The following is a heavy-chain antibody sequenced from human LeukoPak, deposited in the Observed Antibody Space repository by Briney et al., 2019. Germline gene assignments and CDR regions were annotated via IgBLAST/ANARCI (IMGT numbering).Heavy chain of an antibody. D-gene: IGHD6-13*01. CDR3: ARRGSSWDDAFEI. V-gene: IGHV4-59*08. CDR1: GGSISSYY. Sequence: PSETLSLTCTVSGGSISSYYWSWIRQPPGKGLEWIGYIYYSGSTNYNPSLKSRVTISVDTSKNQFSLKLSSVTAADTAVYYCARRGSSWDDAFEIWGQGTMVTVSS. J-gene: IGHJ3*02. CDR2: IYYSGST.